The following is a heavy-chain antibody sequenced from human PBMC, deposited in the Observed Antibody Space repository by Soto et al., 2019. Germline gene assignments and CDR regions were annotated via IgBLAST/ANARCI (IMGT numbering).Heavy chain of an antibody. J-gene: IGHJ6*02. Sequence: SETLSLTCAVSGGSVRSNNWWFWVRHPPGKGLEWIGEIHHRESTNLNPSLKSRVTISVDRSKNEFSLKVKSVTAADTAVYYCGCRVEDISYDYYGMDVWSQGTTVTVCS. CDR3: GCRVEDISYDYYGMDV. D-gene: IGHD2-15*01. V-gene: IGHV4-4*02. CDR2: IHHREST. CDR1: GGSVRSNNW.